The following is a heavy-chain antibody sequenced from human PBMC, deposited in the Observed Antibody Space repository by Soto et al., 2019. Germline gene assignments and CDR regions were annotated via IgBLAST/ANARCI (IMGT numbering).Heavy chain of an antibody. Sequence: QVQLVQSGAEVKKPGSSVKVSCKASGGTFSSYAISWVRQAPGQGLEWMGGIIPIFGTANYAQKFQGRVTITADESTSTDYMELSSLRSEDTAVYYCARENSSLSLYYYYGMDVWGQGTKVTVSS. CDR3: ARENSSLSLYYYYGMDV. V-gene: IGHV1-69*01. CDR2: IIPIFGTA. D-gene: IGHD6-6*01. J-gene: IGHJ6*02. CDR1: GGTFSSYA.